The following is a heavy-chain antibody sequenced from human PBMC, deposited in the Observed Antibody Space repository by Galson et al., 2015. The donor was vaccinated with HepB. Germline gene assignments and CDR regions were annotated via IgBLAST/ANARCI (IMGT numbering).Heavy chain of an antibody. CDR1: GYTFTSYD. Sequence: SVKVSCKASGYTFTSYDINWVRQATGQGLEWMGWMNPNSGNTGYAQKFQGRVTMTRNTSISTAYMELSSLRSEDTAVYYCARDPPEDIWDLQGVSWFDPWGQGTLVIVSS. V-gene: IGHV1-8*01. D-gene: IGHD1-26*01. CDR2: MNPNSGNT. J-gene: IGHJ5*02. CDR3: ARDPPEDIWDLQGVSWFDP.